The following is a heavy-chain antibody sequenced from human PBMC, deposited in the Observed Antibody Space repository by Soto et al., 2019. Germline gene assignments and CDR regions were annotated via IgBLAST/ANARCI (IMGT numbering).Heavy chain of an antibody. Sequence: GGSLRLSCAASGFTVSSNYMSWVRQAPGKGLEWVSVIYSGGSTYYADSVKGRFTITRDNSKNTRYLQMNSLRAEDTAVYYCARERSSYGEYTDAFDIWGQGTMVTVSS. CDR2: IYSGGST. CDR3: ARERSSYGEYTDAFDI. CDR1: GFTVSSNY. J-gene: IGHJ3*02. V-gene: IGHV3-66*02. D-gene: IGHD4-17*01.